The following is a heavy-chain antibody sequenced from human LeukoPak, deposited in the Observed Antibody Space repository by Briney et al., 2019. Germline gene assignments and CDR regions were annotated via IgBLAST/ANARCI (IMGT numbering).Heavy chain of an antibody. CDR3: ARGYYGMDV. J-gene: IGHJ6*02. Sequence: PGVSLRLSCAASVFPFSDYYMTCIRRASGKGREWVSYISTTSLHTNYADSVKGRFTISGDNAKNSLYLEMNSLRVEDTAVYYCARGYYGMDVWGQGATVTVS. CDR1: VFPFSDYY. V-gene: IGHV3-11*06. CDR2: ISTTSLHT.